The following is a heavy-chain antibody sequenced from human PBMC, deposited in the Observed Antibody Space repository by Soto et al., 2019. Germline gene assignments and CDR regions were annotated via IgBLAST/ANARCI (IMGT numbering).Heavy chain of an antibody. D-gene: IGHD6-19*01. V-gene: IGHV4-31*03. Sequence: QVQLQESGPGLMKPSQTLSLTCTVSGASLETGAYYWSWIRQLPGGSLEWIGYIYYTGKTDYNPSLKGRATISLDTSQSQVSLNLTSVTAADTAVYFCSRVLKAVAGWFDPWGPGTLVTVSS. CDR1: GASLETGAYY. J-gene: IGHJ5*02. CDR3: SRVLKAVAGWFDP. CDR2: IYYTGKT.